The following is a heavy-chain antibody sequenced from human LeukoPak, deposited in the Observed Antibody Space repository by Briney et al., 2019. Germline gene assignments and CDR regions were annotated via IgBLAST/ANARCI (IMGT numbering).Heavy chain of an antibody. J-gene: IGHJ6*03. CDR2: VYYSGST. V-gene: IGHV4-59*01. Sequence: SETLSLTCTLSGASINTYEWSWIRQPPGKGLEWIGYVYYSGSTNYSPSLKSRVTISVDTSKNQFSLKLTSVTAADTAVYYCARAPGTRAGLNDYYYYMDVWGKGTTVTVSS. CDR3: ARAPGTRAGLNDYYYYMDV. CDR1: GASINTYE. D-gene: IGHD2-8*01.